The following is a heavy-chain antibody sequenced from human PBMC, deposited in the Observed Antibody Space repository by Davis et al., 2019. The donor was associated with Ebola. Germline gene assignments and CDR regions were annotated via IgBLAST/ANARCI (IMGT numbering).Heavy chain of an antibody. Sequence: ASVKASCKASGYTFTGYYMHWVRQAPGQGLEWMGWINPNSGGTNYAQKFQGRVTITADESTSTAYMELSSLRSEDTAVYYCARANQLLSFGRAFDIWGQGTMVTVSS. CDR2: INPNSGGT. D-gene: IGHD2-2*01. V-gene: IGHV1-2*02. CDR1: GYTFTGYY. CDR3: ARANQLLSFGRAFDI. J-gene: IGHJ3*02.